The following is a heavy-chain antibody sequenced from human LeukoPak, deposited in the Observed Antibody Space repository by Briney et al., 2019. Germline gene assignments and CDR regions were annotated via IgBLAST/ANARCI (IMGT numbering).Heavy chain of an antibody. CDR3: VRGSPVWEI. D-gene: IGHD1-26*01. V-gene: IGHV3-7*01. CDR1: GFTLSNYY. CDR2: IKQDGSEK. Sequence: GGSLRLSCSASGFTLSNYYMTWVRQAPGKAREWVAFIKQDGSEKAYVDSVKGRFTISRDNAKNSLYLQMDSLRAEDTAIYYCVRGSPVWEIWGQGALVTVSS. J-gene: IGHJ4*02.